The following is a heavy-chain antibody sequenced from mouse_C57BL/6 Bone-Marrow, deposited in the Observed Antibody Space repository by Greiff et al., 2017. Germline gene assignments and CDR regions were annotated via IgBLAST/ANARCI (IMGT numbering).Heavy chain of an antibody. V-gene: IGHV1-50*01. CDR2: IDPSDSYT. Sequence: QVQLQQPGAELVKPAASVKLSCKASGYTFTSYWMQWVKQRPGQGLEWIGEIDPSDSYTNYNQKFKGKATLTVDTSSSTAYKQLSSLTSEDAAVYSCAREVSTRAYWYFDVWGTGTTVTVSS. CDR1: GYTFTSYW. CDR3: AREVSTRAYWYFDV. J-gene: IGHJ1*03. D-gene: IGHD2-1*01.